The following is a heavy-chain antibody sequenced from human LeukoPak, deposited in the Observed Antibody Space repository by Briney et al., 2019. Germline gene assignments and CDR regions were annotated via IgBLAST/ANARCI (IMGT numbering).Heavy chain of an antibody. CDR2: LGGRGVLT. CDR3: ARRDVSGYYALDS. Sequence: PSGGSLRLSCAASGFTFSNYAMSWVRQAPGKGLEVVSTLGGRGVLTYYADSVRGRFTVSRDNSKNTLYLQMNSLRAEDTAVYYCARRDVSGYYALDSWGQGFLVTVSS. J-gene: IGHJ4*02. D-gene: IGHD3-22*01. CDR1: GFTFSNYA. V-gene: IGHV3-23*01.